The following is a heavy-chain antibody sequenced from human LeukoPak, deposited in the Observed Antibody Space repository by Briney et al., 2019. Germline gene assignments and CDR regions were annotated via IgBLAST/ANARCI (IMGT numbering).Heavy chain of an antibody. J-gene: IGHJ4*02. D-gene: IGHD5-24*01. CDR3: ASQVRWLQSPFDY. CDR2: TYYRSKWYN. V-gene: IGHV6-1*01. CDR1: GDSVSSNSAA. Sequence: PSQTLSLTCAISGDSVSSNSAASNWIRQSPSRGLEWLGRTYYRSKWYNDYAVSVKSRITINPDTSKNQFSLQLNSVTPEDTAVYYCASQVRWLQSPFDYWGQGTLVTVSS.